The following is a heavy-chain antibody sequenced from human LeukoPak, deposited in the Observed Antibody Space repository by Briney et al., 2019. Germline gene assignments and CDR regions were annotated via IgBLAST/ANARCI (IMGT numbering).Heavy chain of an antibody. CDR3: ARDHRPSYDSSAYYYPGDY. J-gene: IGHJ4*02. CDR2: INPSGGTT. CDR1: GYTFTSYY. Sequence: ASVKVSRKASGYTFTSYYIHWVRQAPGQGLEWMAIINPSGGTTSYAQKFQGRLTMTRDTSTSTVYMELSSLRSEDTAVYYCARDHRPSYDSSAYYYPGDYWGQGTLVTVSS. V-gene: IGHV1-46*01. D-gene: IGHD3-22*01.